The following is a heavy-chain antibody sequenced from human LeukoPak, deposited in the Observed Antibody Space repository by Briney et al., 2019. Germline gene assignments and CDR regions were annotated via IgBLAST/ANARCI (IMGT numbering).Heavy chain of an antibody. CDR1: GGSFSRYY. Sequence: SETLSLTCSVSGGSFSRYYCSWIRQPPGKGLEWIGYLYNTGSTNYNPSLKSRITISADTSKNQLSLRLESVTAADTAVYYCAGSATGTHAEIGYWGQGTLVTVSS. CDR3: AGSATGTHAEIGY. V-gene: IGHV4-59*01. J-gene: IGHJ4*02. D-gene: IGHD1-1*01. CDR2: LYNTGST.